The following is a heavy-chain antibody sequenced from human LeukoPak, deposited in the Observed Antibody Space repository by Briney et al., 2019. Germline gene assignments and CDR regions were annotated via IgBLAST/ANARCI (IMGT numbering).Heavy chain of an antibody. J-gene: IGHJ4*02. CDR1: GFTFSIYG. D-gene: IGHD6-13*01. CDR2: IRYDGSNK. V-gene: IGHV3-30*02. CDR3: AKDPRRYSRTGGYFDY. Sequence: GSLRLSCAASGFTFSIYGMHWVRQAPGKGLEWVAFIRYDGSNKYYADSVKGRFTTSRDNSKNTLYLQMNSLRAEDTAVYYCAKDPRRYSRTGGYFDYWGQGTLVPVSS.